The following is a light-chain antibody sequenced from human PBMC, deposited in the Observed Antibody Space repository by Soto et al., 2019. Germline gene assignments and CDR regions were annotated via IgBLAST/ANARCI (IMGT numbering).Light chain of an antibody. J-gene: IGKJ4*01. V-gene: IGKV1-5*03. CDR3: QDCDSSPLT. CDR2: NAS. CDR1: QTISQC. Sequence: DIRRTQQPPTLWASVRDRVIITCRAGQTISQCLAWYQQKPGGAPKLLIYNASFFESGVPSRFSGSGSGTEFSLTISGRLAHDFVAYYWYQDCDSSPLTFGGGTKVNI.